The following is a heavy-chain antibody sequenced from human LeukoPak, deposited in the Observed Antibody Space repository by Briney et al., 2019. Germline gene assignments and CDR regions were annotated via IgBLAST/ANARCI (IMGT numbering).Heavy chain of an antibody. J-gene: IGHJ6*02. D-gene: IGHD3-3*01. V-gene: IGHV3-33*01. CDR3: ASLRSGPRYGVDV. CDR1: GFTFSSYG. CDR2: IWFDGGNK. Sequence: TGGSLRLSCEASGFTFSSYGMHWVRQAPGKGLEWVAVIWFDGGNKYYGDPVKGRFTISRDNSKNTLYLQMNSLRAEDTAVYYCASLRSGPRYGVDVWGQGTTVTVSS.